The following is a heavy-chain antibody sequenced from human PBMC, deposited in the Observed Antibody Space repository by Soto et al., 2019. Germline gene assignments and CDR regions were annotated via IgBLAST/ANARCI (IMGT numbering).Heavy chain of an antibody. CDR1: GYFFTSYY. Sequence: QVHLVQSGAEVKKPGASVKVSCKTSGYFFTSYYIHWVRQAPGQGLEWMGIINPSSGSTKYTQKSQGRVNITTDTSTTTVFLELSSLRSEDTAVFYCARVGIGYYDTTGPFDYWGQGTLVTVSS. CDR2: INPSSGST. V-gene: IGHV1-46*01. CDR3: ARVGIGYYDTTGPFDY. D-gene: IGHD3-22*01. J-gene: IGHJ4*02.